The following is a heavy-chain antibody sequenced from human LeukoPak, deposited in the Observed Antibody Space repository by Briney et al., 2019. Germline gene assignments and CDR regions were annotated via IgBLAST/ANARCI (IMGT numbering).Heavy chain of an antibody. Sequence: SETLSLTCIVSGGISSSYYWGWVRQPPGKGLEWIGYIYYSGSTDYNPSLKSRVTISVDTSRNQFSLKLSSVTAANTAVYYCARVSDSSGYYYEAFYYYMDVWGKGTTVTVSS. D-gene: IGHD3-22*01. V-gene: IGHV4-59*13. J-gene: IGHJ6*03. CDR1: GGISSSYY. CDR2: IYYSGST. CDR3: ARVSDSSGYYYEAFYYYMDV.